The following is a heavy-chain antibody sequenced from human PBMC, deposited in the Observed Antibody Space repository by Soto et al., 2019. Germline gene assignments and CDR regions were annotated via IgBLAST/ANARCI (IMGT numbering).Heavy chain of an antibody. Sequence: EVQLVESGGGLVQPGGSLRLSCAASGFTFSHYWMSWFRQAPGKGLEWVANIKQDGSDKYYVDSVKGRFTISRDDAKNSLYLQMTSLLAEDTAVYYCARDSSQWLDYWGQGTLVTVSS. V-gene: IGHV3-7*01. D-gene: IGHD6-19*01. J-gene: IGHJ4*02. CDR3: ARDSSQWLDY. CDR1: GFTFSHYW. CDR2: IKQDGSDK.